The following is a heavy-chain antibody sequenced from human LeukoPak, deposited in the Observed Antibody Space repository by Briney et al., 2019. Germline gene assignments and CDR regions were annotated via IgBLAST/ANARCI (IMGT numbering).Heavy chain of an antibody. D-gene: IGHD6-19*01. J-gene: IGHJ4*02. CDR2: IIPIFGTA. V-gene: IGHV1-69*13. CDR1: GGTFSSYA. Sequence: GASVKVSCKVSGGTFSSYAISWVRQAPGQGLEWMGGIIPIFGTANYAQKFQGRVTITADESTSTAYMELSSLRSEDTAVYYCARNGIAVAGTPQLGIFDYWGQGTLVTVSS. CDR3: ARNGIAVAGTPQLGIFDY.